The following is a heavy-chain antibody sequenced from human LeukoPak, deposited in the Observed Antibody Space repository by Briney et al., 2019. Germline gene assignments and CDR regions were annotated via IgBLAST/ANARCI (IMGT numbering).Heavy chain of an antibody. D-gene: IGHD3-16*02. Sequence: SETLSLTCSVSGGSMSSENEYWGWIRQTPGKGLEWIGSVYNTGSTDYNPSLKRRFSISIDTSKNQFSLKLSSVTAADTAVYYCARGRHDYVWGSYRWGYFDYWGQGTLVTVSS. V-gene: IGHV4-39*01. J-gene: IGHJ4*02. CDR2: VYNTGST. CDR1: GGSMSSENEY. CDR3: ARGRHDYVWGSYRWGYFDY.